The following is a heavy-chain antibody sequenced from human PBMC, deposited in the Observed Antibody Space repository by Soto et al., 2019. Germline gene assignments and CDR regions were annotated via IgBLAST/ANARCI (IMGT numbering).Heavy chain of an antibody. J-gene: IGHJ3*01. CDR2: IYYSGST. CDR1: GGSISSYY. CDR3: ARGRRDYGDHTFEGAFEV. V-gene: IGHV4-59*01. Sequence: SETLSLTCTVSGGSISSYYWSWIRQPPGKGLEWIGYIYYSGSTNYNPSLKSRVTISVDTSKNQFSLKLSSVTAADTAVYYCARGRRDYGDHTFEGAFEVWGQGTMVTVAS. D-gene: IGHD4-17*01.